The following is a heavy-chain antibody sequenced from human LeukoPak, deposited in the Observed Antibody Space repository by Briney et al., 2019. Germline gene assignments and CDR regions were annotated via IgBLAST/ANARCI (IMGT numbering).Heavy chain of an antibody. J-gene: IGHJ4*02. CDR2: ISSSSSYI. V-gene: IGHV3-21*01. CDR1: GFTFSSYS. CDR3: ARDRGGSNRGDY. D-gene: IGHD3-16*01. Sequence: GGSLRLSCAASGFTFSSYSMNWVRQAPGKGLEWVLSISSSSSYIYYADSVKGRFTISRDNAKNSLYLQMNSLRAEDTAVYYCARDRGGSNRGDYWGQGTLVTVSS.